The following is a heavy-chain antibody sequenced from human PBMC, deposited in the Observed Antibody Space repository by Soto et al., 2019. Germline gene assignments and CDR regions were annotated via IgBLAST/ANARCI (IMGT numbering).Heavy chain of an antibody. CDR1: GYTFTGYY. CDR2: INPNSGGT. D-gene: IGHD6-19*01. V-gene: IGHV1-2*02. CDR3: AREIYNSGWSVYYYYGMDV. Sequence: ASVKVSCKASGYTFTGYYMHWVRQAHGQGLEWMGWINPNSGGTNYAQKFQGRVTMTRDTSISTAYMELSRLRSDDTAVYYCAREIYNSGWSVYYYYGMDVWGQGTTVTVSS. J-gene: IGHJ6*02.